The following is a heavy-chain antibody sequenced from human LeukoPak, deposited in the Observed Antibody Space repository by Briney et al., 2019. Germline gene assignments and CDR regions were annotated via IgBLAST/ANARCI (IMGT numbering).Heavy chain of an antibody. CDR1: GGSISSSSYY. Sequence: SETLSLTCTVSGGSISSSSYYWGWIRQPPGEGLEWIGEINHSGSTNYNPSLKSRVTISVDTSKNQFSLKLSSVTAADTAVYYCARGRYFDYWGQGTLVTVSS. J-gene: IGHJ4*02. CDR2: INHSGST. CDR3: ARGRYFDY. V-gene: IGHV4-39*07.